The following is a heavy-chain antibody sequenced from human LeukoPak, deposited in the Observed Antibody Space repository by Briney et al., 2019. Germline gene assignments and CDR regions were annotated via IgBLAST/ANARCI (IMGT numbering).Heavy chain of an antibody. Sequence: GGSLRLSCAASGFTFDDYATHWVRQAPGKGLEWVSGISWNSGSIGYADSVKGRFTISRDNAKNSLYLQMNSLRAEDTALYYCAKDNGYCSGGSCYLFDYWGQGTLVTVSS. CDR3: AKDNGYCSGGSCYLFDY. CDR2: ISWNSGSI. J-gene: IGHJ4*02. D-gene: IGHD2-15*01. CDR1: GFTFDDYA. V-gene: IGHV3-9*01.